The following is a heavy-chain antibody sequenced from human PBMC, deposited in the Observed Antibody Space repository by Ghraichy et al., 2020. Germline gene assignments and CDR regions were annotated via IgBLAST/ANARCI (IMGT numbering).Heavy chain of an antibody. CDR1: GFTFSSYE. D-gene: IGHD4-17*01. CDR3: AREGGDSDVGWFDP. CDR2: ISGSGTTI. V-gene: IGHV3-48*03. Sequence: GGSLRLSCAASGFTFSSYEMNWVRQAPGKGLEWISYISGSGTTIYYADSVKGRFTISRDNAKNSLYLQMNSLRAEDTAVYYCAREGGDSDVGWFDPWGQGTLVTVSS. J-gene: IGHJ5*02.